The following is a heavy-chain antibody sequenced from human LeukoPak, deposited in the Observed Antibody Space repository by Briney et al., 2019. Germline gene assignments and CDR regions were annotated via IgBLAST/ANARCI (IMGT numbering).Heavy chain of an antibody. CDR2: ISSSSSYI. Sequence: GGSLRLSCAASGFTFSSYSMNWVRQAPGKGLEWVSSISSSSSYIYYADSVKGRFTISRDNAKNSLYLQMDSLTAEDTAVYYCTRKGSQWDFLVDYWGQGTRVAVSP. CDR3: TRKGSQWDFLVDY. V-gene: IGHV3-21*01. CDR1: GFTFSSYS. D-gene: IGHD2/OR15-2a*01. J-gene: IGHJ4*02.